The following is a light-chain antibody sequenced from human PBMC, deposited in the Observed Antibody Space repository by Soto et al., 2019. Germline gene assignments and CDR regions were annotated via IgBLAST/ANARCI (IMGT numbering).Light chain of an antibody. CDR2: GNS. CDR3: QSSDSSLSGFYV. V-gene: IGLV1-40*01. CDR1: SSNIGAGYD. J-gene: IGLJ1*01. Sequence: QSVLTQPPSVSGAPGQRVTISCTGSSSNIGAGYDVHWYQQLPGTAPKLLIYGNSNRPSGVPDRFSGSKSGTSASLAITGLQAEYEAEYDCQSSDSSLSGFYVFGTGTKLTVL.